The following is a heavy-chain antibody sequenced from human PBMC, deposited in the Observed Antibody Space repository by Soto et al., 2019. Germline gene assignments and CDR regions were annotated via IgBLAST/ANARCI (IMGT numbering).Heavy chain of an antibody. V-gene: IGHV4-39*01. CDR2: IYYSGST. J-gene: IGHJ4*02. D-gene: IGHD5-12*01. Sequence: SETLSLTCTVSGGSISSSSYYWGWIRQPPGKGLEWIGSIYYSGSTYYNPSLKSRVTISVDTSKNQFSLKLSSVTAADTAVYYCARYGNGYDYWGQGTLVTVSS. CDR1: GGSISSSSYY. CDR3: ARYGNGYDY.